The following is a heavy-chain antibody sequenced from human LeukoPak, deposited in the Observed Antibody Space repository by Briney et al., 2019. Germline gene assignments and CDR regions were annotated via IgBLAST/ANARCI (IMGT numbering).Heavy chain of an antibody. J-gene: IGHJ3*02. CDR1: GYTFTGYY. CDR2: INPNSGGT. V-gene: IGHV1-2*02. D-gene: IGHD5-24*01. CDR3: ARDLAFGEMVTNRGAFDI. Sequence: ASAKVSCKASGYTFTGYYMHWVRQAPGQGLEWMGWINPNSGGTNYAQKFQGRVTMTRNTSISTAYMELSRLRSDDTAVYYCARDLAFGEMVTNRGAFDIWGQGTMVTVSS.